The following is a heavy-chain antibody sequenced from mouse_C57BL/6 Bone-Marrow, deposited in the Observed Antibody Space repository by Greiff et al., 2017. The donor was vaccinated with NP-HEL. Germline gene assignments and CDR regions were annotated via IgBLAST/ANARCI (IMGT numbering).Heavy chain of an antibody. CDR1: GFTFSDYY. D-gene: IGHD2-4*01. Sequence: EVQLKESEGGLVQPGSSMKLSCTASGFTFSDYYMAWVRQVPEKGLEWVANINYDGSSTYYLDSLKSRFIISRDNAKNILYLQMSSLKSEDTATYYCARDDYDYAMDYWGQGTSVTVSS. CDR3: ARDDYDYAMDY. CDR2: INYDGSST. V-gene: IGHV5-16*01. J-gene: IGHJ4*01.